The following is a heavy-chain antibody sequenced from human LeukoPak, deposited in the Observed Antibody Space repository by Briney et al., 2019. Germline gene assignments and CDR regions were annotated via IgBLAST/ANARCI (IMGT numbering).Heavy chain of an antibody. CDR3: ARDLSSSWYYNSGDWFDP. V-gene: IGHV4-4*07. CDR2: IYTSGST. CDR1: GGSISSYY. D-gene: IGHD6-13*01. J-gene: IGHJ5*02. Sequence: SETLSLTCTVSGGSISSYYWSWIRQPAGKGLEWIGRIYTSGSTNYNPSLKSRVTMSVDTSKNQFSLKLSSVTAADTAVYYCARDLSSSWYYNSGDWFDPWGQGTLVTVSS.